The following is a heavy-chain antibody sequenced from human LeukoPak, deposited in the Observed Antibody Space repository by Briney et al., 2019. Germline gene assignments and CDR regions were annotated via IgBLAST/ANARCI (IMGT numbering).Heavy chain of an antibody. CDR3: ARGRTGYQLLPTKKNYSYYYMDV. J-gene: IGHJ6*03. Sequence: SETLSLTCAVYGGSFSGSYWSWIRQPPGKGLEWIGEINHSGNTNYNPSLKSRVTISLDTSKNQFSLKLRSVTAADTAVYYCARGRTGYQLLPTKKNYSYYYMDVWGTRTTVTVSS. D-gene: IGHD2-2*01. CDR1: GGSFSGSY. CDR2: INHSGNT. V-gene: IGHV4-34*01.